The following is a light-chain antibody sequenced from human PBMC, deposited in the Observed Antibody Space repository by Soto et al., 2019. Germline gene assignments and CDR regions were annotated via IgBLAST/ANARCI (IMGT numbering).Light chain of an antibody. CDR1: QSISSS. J-gene: IGKJ3*01. V-gene: IGKV1-39*01. CDR2: AAS. CDR3: QQSFNLPRE. Sequence: DIEITQSPSSLSASVGATITITCRARQSISSSLNWFQHSPGQPPTLLLFAASNLHAGVPPRCSGAGSWTSFSLTIRSLQTEDFATYYCQQSFNLPREFGPGSRVEFK.